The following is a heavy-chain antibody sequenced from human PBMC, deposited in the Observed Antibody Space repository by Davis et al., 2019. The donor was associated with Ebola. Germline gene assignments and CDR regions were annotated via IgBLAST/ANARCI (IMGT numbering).Heavy chain of an antibody. J-gene: IGHJ2*01. Sequence: PGGSLRLSCKVSRVSFSNYWIGWVRQKPGKGLEWMDIIYPRDSDTRYSPSFRGHVIISVDRSTATAHLQWSSLEASDTAIYYCASHKDITHWYFDLWGRGTLVTVSS. CDR2: IYPRDSDT. CDR1: RVSFSNYW. V-gene: IGHV5-51*01. CDR3: ASHKDITHWYFDL.